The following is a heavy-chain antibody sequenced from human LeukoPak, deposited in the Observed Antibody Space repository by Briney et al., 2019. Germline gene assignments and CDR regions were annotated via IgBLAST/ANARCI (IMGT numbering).Heavy chain of an antibody. CDR2: INHSGST. Sequence: PSETLSLTCAVYGGSFSGYYWSWIRQPPGKGLEWIGEINHSGSTNYNPSLKSRVTISVDTSKNQFSLKLSSVTAADTAVYYCARGYYDSSGYYFDYWGQGTLVTVSS. J-gene: IGHJ4*02. V-gene: IGHV4-34*01. CDR1: GGSFSGYY. D-gene: IGHD3-22*01. CDR3: ARGYYDSSGYYFDY.